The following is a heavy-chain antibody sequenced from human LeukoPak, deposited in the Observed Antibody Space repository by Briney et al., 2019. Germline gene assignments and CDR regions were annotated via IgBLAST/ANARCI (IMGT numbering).Heavy chain of an antibody. J-gene: IGHJ4*02. CDR3: AKENGGYYDSSGYYTVDY. CDR1: GFTFSSYS. CDR2: ISGSGGST. Sequence: GGSLRLSCAASGFTFSSYSMNWVRQAPGKGLEWVSAISGSGGSTYYADSVKGRFTISRDNSKNTLYLQMNSLRAEDTAVYYCAKENGGYYDSSGYYTVDYWGQGTLVTVSS. D-gene: IGHD3-22*01. V-gene: IGHV3-23*01.